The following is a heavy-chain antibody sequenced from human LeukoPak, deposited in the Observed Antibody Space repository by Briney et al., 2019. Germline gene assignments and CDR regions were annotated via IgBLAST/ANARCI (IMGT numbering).Heavy chain of an antibody. CDR3: ARALVRSGSYLFDY. CDR2: IYSGGST. V-gene: IGHV3-66*01. J-gene: IGHJ4*02. D-gene: IGHD1-26*01. Sequence: GGSLRLSCAASGFTVSSNYMSWVRQAPGKGLEWVSVIYSGGSTYYADSVKGRFTISRDNSKNTLYLHMNSLRAEDTAVCHCARALVRSGSYLFDYWGQGTLVTVSS. CDR1: GFTVSSNY.